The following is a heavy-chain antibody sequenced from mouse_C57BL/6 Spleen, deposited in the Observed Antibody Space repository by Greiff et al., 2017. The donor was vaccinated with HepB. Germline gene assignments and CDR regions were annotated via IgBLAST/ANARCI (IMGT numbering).Heavy chain of an antibody. Sequence: QVQLQQSGAALVKPGASVKISCKASGYAFSSYWMNWVKQRHGKGLEWIGQIYPGDGDTNYNGKFKGKATLTADKSSSTAYMRLSSLTSEDAAVYCCARSPYEGDFDVWGTGPTVTVSS. CDR3: ARSPYEGDFDV. J-gene: IGHJ1*03. CDR1: GYAFSSYW. V-gene: IGHV1-80*01. D-gene: IGHD5-1*01. CDR2: IYPGDGDT.